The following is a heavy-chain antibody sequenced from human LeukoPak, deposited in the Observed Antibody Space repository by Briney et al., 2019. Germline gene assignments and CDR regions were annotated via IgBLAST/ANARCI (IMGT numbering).Heavy chain of an antibody. CDR2: IYASGST. CDR3: ARNGRYDAFDI. V-gene: IGHV4-4*09. J-gene: IGHJ3*02. CDR1: GASISSNY. D-gene: IGHD1-26*01. Sequence: PSETLSLICAVSGASISSNYWSWIRQPPGKGLEWIGYIYASGSTNYNPSLKSRVTISIDTSKNQFSLKLPSVTAADTAVYYCARNGRYDAFDIWGRGTMVTVSS.